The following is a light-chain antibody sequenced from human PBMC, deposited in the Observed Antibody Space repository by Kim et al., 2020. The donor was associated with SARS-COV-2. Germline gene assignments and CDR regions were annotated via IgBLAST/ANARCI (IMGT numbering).Light chain of an antibody. CDR2: DAS. CDR3: QQYRNLWT. Sequence: DIQMTQSPSTLSASVGDRVTITCRASQSISNWLAWYQQKPWKAPKLLINDASSLESGVPSRFSGSGTGTEFTLTISSLQPDDFATYYCQQYRNLWTFGQGTKVDIK. J-gene: IGKJ1*01. CDR1: QSISNW. V-gene: IGKV1-5*01.